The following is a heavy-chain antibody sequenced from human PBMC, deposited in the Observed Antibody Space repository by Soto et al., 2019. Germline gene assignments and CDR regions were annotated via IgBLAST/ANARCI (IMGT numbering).Heavy chain of an antibody. CDR2: ISSSTSYV. D-gene: IGHD2-2*01. CDR1: GFTFSRYG. CDR3: ARDPSEGRVGNWFES. V-gene: IGHV3-21*06. Sequence: GGSLRLSCVASGFTFSRYGMNWLRQAPGKGLEWVASISSSTSYVYYADSVKGRFSTSRDNAKNILYLEMYALRTEDTAVYYCARDPSEGRVGNWFESWGQGTLVTVSS. J-gene: IGHJ5*01.